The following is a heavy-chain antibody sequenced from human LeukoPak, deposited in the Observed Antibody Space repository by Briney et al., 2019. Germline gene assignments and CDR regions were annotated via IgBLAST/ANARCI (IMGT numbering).Heavy chain of an antibody. J-gene: IGHJ3*01. CDR2: IIPIFGTA. V-gene: IGHV1-69*13. CDR3: ARDNPYIDAFDV. Sequence: SVKVSCKASGGTFSSYAISWVRQAPGQGLEWMGGIIPIFGTANYAQKFQGRVTITADESTSTAYMELSSLRSEDTAVYYCARDNPYIDAFDVWGQGTMVTVSS. D-gene: IGHD1-14*01. CDR1: GGTFSSYA.